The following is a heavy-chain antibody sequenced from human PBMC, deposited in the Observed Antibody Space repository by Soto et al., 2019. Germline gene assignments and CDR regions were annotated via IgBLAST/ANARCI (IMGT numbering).Heavy chain of an antibody. J-gene: IGHJ5*02. V-gene: IGHV1-46*03. CDR1: GYTFTSYY. CDR2: INPSGGST. CDR3: AREYSRSGDWFDP. D-gene: IGHD6-13*01. Sequence: QVQLVQSGAEVKKPGASVKVSCKASGYTFTSYYMHWVRQAPGQGLEWMGIINPSGGSTSYAQKFQGRVXXTXDXXTSTGYMELSSLRSEDTAVYYCAREYSRSGDWFDPWGQGTLVTVSS.